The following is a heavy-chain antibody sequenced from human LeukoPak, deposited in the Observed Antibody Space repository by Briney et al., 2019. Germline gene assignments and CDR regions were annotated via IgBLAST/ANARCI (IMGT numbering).Heavy chain of an antibody. CDR1: GGTFSSYT. J-gene: IGHJ4*02. Sequence: GASVKVSCKASGGTFSSYTISWVRQAPGQGLEWMGGIIPIFGTANYAQKFQGRVTITTDESTSTAYMELSSLRSEDTAVYYCARDEAVAGTFDYWGQGTLVTVPS. V-gene: IGHV1-69*05. D-gene: IGHD6-19*01. CDR3: ARDEAVAGTFDY. CDR2: IIPIFGTA.